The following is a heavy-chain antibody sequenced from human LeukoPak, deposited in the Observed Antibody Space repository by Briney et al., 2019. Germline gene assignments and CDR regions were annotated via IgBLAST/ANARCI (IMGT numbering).Heavy chain of an antibody. D-gene: IGHD3-3*01. V-gene: IGHV1-18*01. CDR1: GYSFTSYG. Sequence: ASVKVSCKASGYSFTSYGISWVRQAPGQGLEWMGWISAYNGNTNYAQKLQGRVTMTTDTSTSTAYMELRSLRSDDTAVYYCARDQGYDFWSGYSDPYYFDYWGQGTLVTVSS. CDR3: ARDQGYDFWSGYSDPYYFDY. J-gene: IGHJ4*02. CDR2: ISAYNGNT.